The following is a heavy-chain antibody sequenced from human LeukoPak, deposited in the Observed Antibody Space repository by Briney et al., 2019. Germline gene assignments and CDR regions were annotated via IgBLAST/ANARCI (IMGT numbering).Heavy chain of an antibody. Sequence: GGSLRLSCAASGFTVSTYAMSWVRQAPGMGLQLVAAIDIGGGTTYSADSVKGRFTVSRDNSKNTLYLQMDSLRAEDTAVYYCAKDPSPGTYYYDSSGPAGFDYWGQGTLVTVSS. CDR2: IDIGGGTT. V-gene: IGHV3-23*01. D-gene: IGHD3-22*01. CDR3: AKDPSPGTYYYDSSGPAGFDY. J-gene: IGHJ4*02. CDR1: GFTVSTYA.